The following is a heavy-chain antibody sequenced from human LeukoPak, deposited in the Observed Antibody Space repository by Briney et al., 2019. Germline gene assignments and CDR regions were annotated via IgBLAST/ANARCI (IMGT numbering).Heavy chain of an antibody. D-gene: IGHD3-9*01. V-gene: IGHV3-23*01. Sequence: GGSLRLSCAASGFTFSSYGMSWVRQAPGKGLEWVSAISGSGDRTYYADSVKGRFTISRDNSKNTLCLQMNSLRAEDTAVYYCAKDILTGYPPYYFDYWGQGTLVTVSS. CDR1: GFTFSSYG. J-gene: IGHJ4*02. CDR2: ISGSGDRT. CDR3: AKDILTGYPPYYFDY.